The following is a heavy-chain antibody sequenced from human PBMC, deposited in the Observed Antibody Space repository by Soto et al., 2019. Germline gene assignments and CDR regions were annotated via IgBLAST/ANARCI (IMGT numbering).Heavy chain of an antibody. CDR2: IWYDGSNK. D-gene: IGHD6-6*01. V-gene: IGHV3-33*01. J-gene: IGHJ4*02. CDR1: GFTLHRYC. CDR3: ARDQPSRDY. Sequence: SWGSPRHSFAASGFTLHRYCMPWVRQAPGKGLEWVAVIWYDGSNKYYADSVKGRFTISRDNSKNTLYLQMNSLRAEDTAVYYCARDQPSRDYWGQGTLVTVSS.